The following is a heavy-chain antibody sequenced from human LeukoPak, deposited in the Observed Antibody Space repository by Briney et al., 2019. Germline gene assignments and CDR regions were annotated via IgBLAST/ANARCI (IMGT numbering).Heavy chain of an antibody. D-gene: IGHD6-13*01. J-gene: IGHJ4*02. V-gene: IGHV1-8*01. CDR1: GYTFTSYD. Sequence: ASVKVSCKASGYTFTSYDINWVRQATGQGLEWMGRMNPNSGNTGYAQKFQGRVTMTRNTSISTAYMELSSLRSEDTAVYYCARGVRAAAGAFDYWGQGTLVTVSS. CDR3: ARGVRAAAGAFDY. CDR2: MNPNSGNT.